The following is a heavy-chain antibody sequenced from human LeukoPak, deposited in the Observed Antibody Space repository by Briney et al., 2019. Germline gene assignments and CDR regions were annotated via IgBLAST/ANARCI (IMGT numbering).Heavy chain of an antibody. CDR3: GGHLDRGMDV. Sequence: ASVKVSCKASGYTFTSYYMHLVRQAPGQGLEWMGIINPSGGSTSYAQKFQGRVTMTRDTSTSTVYMELSSLRSEDTAVYYCGGHLDRGMDVWGQGTTVTVSS. J-gene: IGHJ6*02. CDR1: GYTFTSYY. V-gene: IGHV1-46*01. D-gene: IGHD3-3*02. CDR2: INPSGGST.